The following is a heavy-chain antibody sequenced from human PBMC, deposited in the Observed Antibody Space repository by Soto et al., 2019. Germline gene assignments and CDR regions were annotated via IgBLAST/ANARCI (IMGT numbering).Heavy chain of an antibody. J-gene: IGHJ6*02. CDR1: GYSISSGYY. D-gene: IGHD3-22*01. Sequence: LSLTCAVSGYSISSGYYWGWIRQPPGKGLEWIGSIYHSGSTYYNPSLKSRVTISVDTSKNQFSLKLSSVTAADTAVYYCASAYYYDSSGHLDVWGQGTTVTVSS. CDR3: ASAYYYDSSGHLDV. CDR2: IYHSGST. V-gene: IGHV4-38-2*01.